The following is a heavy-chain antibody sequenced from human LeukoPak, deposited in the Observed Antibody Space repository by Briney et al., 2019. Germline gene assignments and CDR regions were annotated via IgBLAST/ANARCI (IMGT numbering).Heavy chain of an antibody. CDR2: IYWNDDK. D-gene: IGHD3-3*01. V-gene: IGHV2-5*01. Sequence: SGPTLVNPTQTLTLTCTFSGFSLSTSGVGVGWIRQPPGKALEWLALIYWNDDKHYSPSLKSRLTITKDTSKNQVVLTMTNMDPVDTATYYCAHSLRFLDPMTFDYWGQGTLVTVSS. CDR3: AHSLRFLDPMTFDY. CDR1: GFSLSTSGVG. J-gene: IGHJ4*02.